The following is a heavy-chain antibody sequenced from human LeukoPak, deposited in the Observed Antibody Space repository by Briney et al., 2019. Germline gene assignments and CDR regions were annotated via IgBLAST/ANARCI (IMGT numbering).Heavy chain of an antibody. CDR1: GFTFLNYA. CDR3: AKMVGLYNWFDP. D-gene: IGHD2-15*01. Sequence: GGSLRLSCEASGFTFLNYAMSWVRQAPGKGLEWVSAISGSGGSTYYADSVKGRFTISRDNSKNTLYLQMNSLRAEDTAVYYCAKMVGLYNWFDPWGQGTLVTVSS. J-gene: IGHJ5*02. V-gene: IGHV3-23*01. CDR2: ISGSGGST.